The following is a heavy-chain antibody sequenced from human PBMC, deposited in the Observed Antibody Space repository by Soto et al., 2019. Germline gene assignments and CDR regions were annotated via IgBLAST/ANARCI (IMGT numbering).Heavy chain of an antibody. J-gene: IGHJ6*02. V-gene: IGHV3-23*01. CDR1: GFTFSTYP. Sequence: EAQLLESGGGLVQPGGSLRLSCAASGFTFSTYPMNWVRQAPGKGLEWVSGVSGSGISTYYAASVKGRFTISRDNSKNMVYLQMDSLRAEDTAVYYCAKPHVITASYYYYDMDVWGQGTTVTVSS. CDR3: AKPHVITASYYYYDMDV. CDR2: VSGSGIST.